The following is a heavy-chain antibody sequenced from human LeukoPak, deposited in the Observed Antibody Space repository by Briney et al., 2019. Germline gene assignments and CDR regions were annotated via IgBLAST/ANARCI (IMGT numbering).Heavy chain of an antibody. Sequence: ASVKVSCKASGGTFSSYAISWVRQAPGQGLEWMGRIIPILGIANYAQKFQGRVTITADKSTSTAYMELSSLRSEDTAVYYCARVSSGYEFYFDYWGQGTLVTVSS. J-gene: IGHJ4*02. D-gene: IGHD5-12*01. CDR1: GGTFSSYA. CDR2: IIPILGIA. CDR3: ARVSSGYEFYFDY. V-gene: IGHV1-69*04.